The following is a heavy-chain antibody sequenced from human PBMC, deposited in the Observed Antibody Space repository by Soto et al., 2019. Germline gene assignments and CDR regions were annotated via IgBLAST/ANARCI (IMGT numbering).Heavy chain of an antibody. CDR1: GYTFTSHA. CDR3: ARVFCANAICYQGFFGD. J-gene: IGHJ4*02. V-gene: IGHV1-3*01. D-gene: IGHD2-8*01. Sequence: ASGKVSCKASGYTFTSHAIYWVRQAPGQRPEWMGGINVGNGDTKYSQRFQGRVTITRDTTATTAYMELSSLRSQDTAVYYCARVFCANAICYQGFFGDWGQGTLVTVSS. CDR2: INVGNGDT.